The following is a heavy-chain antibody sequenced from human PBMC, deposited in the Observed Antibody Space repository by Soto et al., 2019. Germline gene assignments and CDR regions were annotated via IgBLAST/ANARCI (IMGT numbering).Heavy chain of an antibody. CDR1: GFSLSTYV. CDR3: TRLGVVPAAAYYYYGMDV. D-gene: IGHD2-2*01. V-gene: IGHV3-49*04. Sequence: GGSLRLSCVVSGFSLSTYVMSWVRQAPGKGLEWVGFIRSKAYGGTTEYAASVKGRFTISRDDSKSIAYLQMNSLKTEDTAVYYCTRLGVVPAAAYYYYGMDVWGQGTTVTVSS. J-gene: IGHJ6*02. CDR2: IRSKAYGGTT.